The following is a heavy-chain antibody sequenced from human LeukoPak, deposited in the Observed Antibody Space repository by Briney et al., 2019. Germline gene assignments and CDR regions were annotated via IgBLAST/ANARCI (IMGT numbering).Heavy chain of an antibody. CDR2: XGNT. D-gene: IGHD3-3*01. V-gene: IGHV1-18*01. J-gene: IGHJ6*03. CDR3: ARDRGEWFAPYYYYYYMDV. Sequence: XGNTNYAQKLQGRVTMTTDTSTSTAYMELRSLRSDDTAVYYCARDRGEWFAPYYYYYYMDVWGKGTTVTVSS.